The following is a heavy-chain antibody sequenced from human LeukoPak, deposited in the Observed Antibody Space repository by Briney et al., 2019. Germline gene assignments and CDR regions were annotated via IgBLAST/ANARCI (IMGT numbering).Heavy chain of an antibody. J-gene: IGHJ4*02. D-gene: IGHD6-19*01. CDR1: GFTFSSYS. CDR3: ARPSNEGQWLVGQGVDY. CDR2: ISSSSSYI. Sequence: GGSLRLSCAASGFTFSSYSMNWVRQAPGKGLEWVSSISSSSSYIYYADSVKGRFTISRDNAKKSMYLEMNSLRAEDTAVYYCARPSNEGQWLVGQGVDYWGQGTLVTVSS. V-gene: IGHV3-21*01.